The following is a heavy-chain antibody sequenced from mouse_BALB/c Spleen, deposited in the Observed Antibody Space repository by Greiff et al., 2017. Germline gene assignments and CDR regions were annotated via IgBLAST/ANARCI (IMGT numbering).Heavy chain of an antibody. CDR1: GFNIKDTY. Sequence: VQLKQSGAELVKPGASVKLSCTASGFNIKDTYMHWVKQRPEQGLEWIGRIDPANGNTKYDPKFQGKATITADTSSNTAYLQLSSLTSEDTAVYYCASLHLYAMDYWGQGTSVTVSS. J-gene: IGHJ4*01. CDR2: IDPANGNT. V-gene: IGHV14-3*02. CDR3: ASLHLYAMDY.